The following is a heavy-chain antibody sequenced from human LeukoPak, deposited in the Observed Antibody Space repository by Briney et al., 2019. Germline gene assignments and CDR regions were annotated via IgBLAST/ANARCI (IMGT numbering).Heavy chain of an antibody. CDR3: ARGLGLLYYYYYYMDV. Sequence: SETLSLTCTVSGYSISSGYYWGWIRQPPGKGLEWIGSIYHSGSTYYNPSLKSRVTTSVDTSKNQFSLKLSSVTAADTAVYYCARGLGLLYYYYYYMDVWGKGTTVTVSS. D-gene: IGHD5-18*01. J-gene: IGHJ6*03. CDR2: IYHSGST. V-gene: IGHV4-38-2*02. CDR1: GYSISSGYY.